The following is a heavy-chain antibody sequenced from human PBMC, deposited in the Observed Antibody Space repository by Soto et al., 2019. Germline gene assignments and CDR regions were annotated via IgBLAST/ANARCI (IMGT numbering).Heavy chain of an antibody. CDR2: ISAYDGKT. J-gene: IGHJ5*02. CDR1: GYTFNTYG. Sequence: GASVKVSCKASGYTFNTYGINWVRQAPGQGLELTGWISAYDGKTTYAEKFQGRVTLTTDTSTSTAYMELRSLRSDDTAIYYCARAPHEFWTSYWFDPWGQGTPVTVS. CDR3: ARAPHEFWTSYWFDP. D-gene: IGHD3-3*01. V-gene: IGHV1-18*01.